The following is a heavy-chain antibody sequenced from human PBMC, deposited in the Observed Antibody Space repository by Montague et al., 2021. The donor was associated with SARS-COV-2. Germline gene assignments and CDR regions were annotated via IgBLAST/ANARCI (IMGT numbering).Heavy chain of an antibody. V-gene: IGHV4-34*01. J-gene: IGHJ4*02. Sequence: SETLSLTCTVSGCTFGAAHFRWIRPPQSTALETVGHICQSGSNXPXPSXXXRXTVSVDTSKHQFSLKLTSVTAADTGLYFCARGQLSVSMTVVVFTSASYYSDYLAQAAQVTAS. D-gene: IGHD3-22*01. CDR3: ARGQLSVSMTVVVFTSASYYSDY. CDR1: GCTFGAAH. CDR2: ICQSGSN.